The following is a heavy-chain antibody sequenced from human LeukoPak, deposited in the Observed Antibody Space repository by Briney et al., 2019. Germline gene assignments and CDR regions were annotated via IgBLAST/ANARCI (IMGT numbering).Heavy chain of an antibody. CDR1: EGSISSGDYY. V-gene: IGHV4-30-4*08. J-gene: IGHJ5*02. CDR3: ARDGDYGGNSNWFDP. D-gene: IGHD4-23*01. Sequence: SETLSLTCTVSEGSISSGDYYWHWIRQPPGQGLEWIGNIYYSGGIHYNPSLRNRISISLDTSKNQFSLKVRSVTAADTAVYYCARDGDYGGNSNWFDPWGQGTLVTVSS. CDR2: IYYSGGI.